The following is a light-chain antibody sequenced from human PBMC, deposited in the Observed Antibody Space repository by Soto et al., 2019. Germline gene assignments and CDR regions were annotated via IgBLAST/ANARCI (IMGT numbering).Light chain of an antibody. Sequence: EIVMTQSPGTLSLSPGERATLSCRASQSVTSSYLAWYQQKPGQAPRLLIYGASSRATGIPDRFGGSGSGTDFTLTISRLEPEDFAVYYGQQYGSSPYTFGQGTKLEIK. J-gene: IGKJ2*01. CDR2: GAS. CDR1: QSVTSSY. CDR3: QQYGSSPYT. V-gene: IGKV3-20*01.